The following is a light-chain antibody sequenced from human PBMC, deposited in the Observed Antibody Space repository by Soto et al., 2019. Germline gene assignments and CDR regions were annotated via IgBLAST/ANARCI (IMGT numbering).Light chain of an antibody. CDR3: QQYNKWPPYT. CDR1: QSVCSK. Sequence: EIVMTQSPATLSVSPGERATLSCRASQSVCSKLAWYQQKPGPAPRLLIYGASTRAPGIPARFSGSGSGTEFTLTISSRQSEDFAVYYCQQYNKWPPYTFGQGTKLEIK. V-gene: IGKV3-15*01. CDR2: GAS. J-gene: IGKJ2*01.